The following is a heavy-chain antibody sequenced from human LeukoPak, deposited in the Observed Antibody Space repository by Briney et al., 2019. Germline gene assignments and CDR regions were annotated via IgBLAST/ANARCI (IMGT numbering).Heavy chain of an antibody. J-gene: IGHJ5*02. CDR2: IYHSGST. CDR1: GGSISSSNW. V-gene: IGHV4-4*02. Sequence: SGTLSLTCAVSGGSISSSNWWSWVRQPPGKGLEWIGEIYHSGSTNYNPSLKSRVTMSLDTSKNQFSLKLSSVTAADTAVYYCARDSGTTGEVKFDPWGQGTLVTVSS. CDR3: ARDSGTTGEVKFDP. D-gene: IGHD3-10*01.